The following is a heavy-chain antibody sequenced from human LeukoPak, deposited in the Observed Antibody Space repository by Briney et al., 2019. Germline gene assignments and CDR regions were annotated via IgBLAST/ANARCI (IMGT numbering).Heavy chain of an antibody. CDR3: ARGIVGATNEDAFDI. V-gene: IGHV3-23*01. CDR2: ISGSGGST. J-gene: IGHJ3*02. D-gene: IGHD1-26*01. CDR1: GFTFSSYA. Sequence: GGSLRLSCAASGFTFSSYAMSWVRQAPGKGLEWVSAISGSGGSTYYADSVKGRFTISRDNSKNTLYLQMNSLRAEDTAVYYCARGIVGATNEDAFDIWGQGTMVTVSS.